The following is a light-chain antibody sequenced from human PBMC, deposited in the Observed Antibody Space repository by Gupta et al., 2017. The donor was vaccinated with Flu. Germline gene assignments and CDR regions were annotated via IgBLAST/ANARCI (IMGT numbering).Light chain of an antibody. CDR1: QNIITW. J-gene: IGKJ1*01. CDR3: QQYSAGSPWT. V-gene: IGKV1-5*03. Sequence: VQMTQSPSTLSASVGDRVTITCRASQNIITWLAWFQQKPGKAPKALISKASNLETGAPSRFSGSGSGTEFTLTISSLQPDDFAPYYCQQYSAGSPWTFGQGTKV. CDR2: KAS.